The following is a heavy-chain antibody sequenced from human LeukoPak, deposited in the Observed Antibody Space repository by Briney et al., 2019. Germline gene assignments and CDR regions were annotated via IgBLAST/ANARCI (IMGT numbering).Heavy chain of an antibody. CDR2: IRYDGSNK. V-gene: IGHV3-30*02. Sequence: GGSLRLSCAASGFTFSSYGMHWVRQAPGKGLEWVAFIRYDGSNKYYADSVKGRFTISRDNSKNTLYLQMNGLRAEDTAVYYCAKDRYYYGSGSYRYYFDYWGQGTLVTVSS. CDR1: GFTFSSYG. CDR3: AKDRYYYGSGSYRYYFDY. J-gene: IGHJ4*02. D-gene: IGHD3-10*01.